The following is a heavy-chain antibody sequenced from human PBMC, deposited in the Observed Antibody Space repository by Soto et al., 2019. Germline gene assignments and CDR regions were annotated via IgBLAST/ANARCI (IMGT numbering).Heavy chain of an antibody. CDR3: ARDRQQLGWFDP. D-gene: IGHD6-13*01. CDR1: GGSVSSGSYY. CDR2: IYYSGST. J-gene: IGHJ5*02. Sequence: PSETLSLTCPVSGGSVSSGSYYWSWIRQPPGKGLEWIGYIYYSGSTNYNPSLKSRVTISVDTSKNQFSLKLSSVTAADTAVYYCARDRQQLGWFDPWGQGTLVTVSS. V-gene: IGHV4-61*01.